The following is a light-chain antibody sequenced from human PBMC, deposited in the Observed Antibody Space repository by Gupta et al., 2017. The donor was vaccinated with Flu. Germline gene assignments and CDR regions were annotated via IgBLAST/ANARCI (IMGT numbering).Light chain of an antibody. CDR3: CSYTRSSTAIIAWV. Sequence: QSALTQPASVSGSLGQSITISCTGTRRDLGGDDRVSWYQQHPGKAPRLLISEVTNRPSGLSARFSGSKSGNTASLTISGLQADDEADYYCCSYTRSSTAIIAWVFGGGTRLTVL. J-gene: IGLJ3*02. CDR1: RRDLGGDDR. V-gene: IGLV2-14*01. CDR2: EVT.